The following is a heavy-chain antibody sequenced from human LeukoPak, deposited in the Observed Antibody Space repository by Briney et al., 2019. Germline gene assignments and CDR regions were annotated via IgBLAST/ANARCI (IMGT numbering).Heavy chain of an antibody. D-gene: IGHD3-22*01. V-gene: IGHV3-23*01. CDR2: ISGSGDST. CDR3: AKVPTYDYDSSGYPSLLFDY. CDR1: GFTFSSSA. J-gene: IGHJ4*02. Sequence: GGSLRLSCAASGFTFSSSAMSWVRQAPGKGLEWVSAISGSGDSTYYADSVKGRFTISRDNSKNTLYLQMNSLRAEDTAVYYCAKVPTYDYDSSGYPSLLFDYWGQGTLVTVSS.